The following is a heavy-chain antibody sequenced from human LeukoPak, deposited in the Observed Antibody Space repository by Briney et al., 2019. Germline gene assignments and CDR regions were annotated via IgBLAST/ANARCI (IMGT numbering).Heavy chain of an antibody. Sequence: GGSLRLSCAASGFTFSSYWMSWVRQAPGKGLEWVAVISYDGSNKYYADSVKGRFTISRDNSKNTLYLQMNSLRAEDTAVYYCARLISHFDYWGQGTLVTVSS. J-gene: IGHJ4*02. V-gene: IGHV3-30-3*01. CDR2: ISYDGSNK. CDR3: ARLISHFDY. CDR1: GFTFSSYW.